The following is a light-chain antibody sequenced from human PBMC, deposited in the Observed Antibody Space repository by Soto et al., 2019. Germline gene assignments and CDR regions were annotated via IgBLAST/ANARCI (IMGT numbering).Light chain of an antibody. CDR2: WAS. V-gene: IGKV4-1*01. CDR3: QQYYDTPVH. CDR1: QSVLYSSNNKNY. Sequence: DIVMTQSPDSLAVSLGERATINCKSSQSVLYSSNNKNYLAWYQQKPGQPPKLLIYWASTRESGVPDRFSGSGSGTDFTLTISSLQAEDVAVYYCQQYYDTPVHFGQGTKLEIK. J-gene: IGKJ2*01.